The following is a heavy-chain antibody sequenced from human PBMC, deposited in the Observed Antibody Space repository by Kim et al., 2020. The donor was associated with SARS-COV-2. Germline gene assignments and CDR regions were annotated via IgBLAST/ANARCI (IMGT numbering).Heavy chain of an antibody. CDR1: GFTFSSYS. Sequence: GGSLRLSCAASGFTFSSYSMNWVRQAPGKGLEWVSYISSSSSTIYYADSVKGRFTISRDNAKNSLYLQMNSLRAEDTAVYYCARACQSLLAVAGTPFYYYYGMDVWGQGTTVTVSS. CDR3: ARACQSLLAVAGTPFYYYYGMDV. J-gene: IGHJ6*02. V-gene: IGHV3-48*04. D-gene: IGHD6-19*01. CDR2: ISSSSSTI.